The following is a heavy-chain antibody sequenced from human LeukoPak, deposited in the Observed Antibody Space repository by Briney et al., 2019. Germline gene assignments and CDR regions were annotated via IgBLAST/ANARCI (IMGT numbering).Heavy chain of an antibody. CDR2: IYPGDSDT. Sequence: GESLKISCKGSGYRFTSYWIGWVRQMPGKGLEWMGIIYPGDSDTRYSPSFQGQVTISADKSISTAYLQWSSLKASDTAMYYCARRRLGPAGTNAFDIWGQGTMVTVSS. J-gene: IGHJ3*02. D-gene: IGHD6-19*01. V-gene: IGHV5-51*01. CDR1: GYRFTSYW. CDR3: ARRRLGPAGTNAFDI.